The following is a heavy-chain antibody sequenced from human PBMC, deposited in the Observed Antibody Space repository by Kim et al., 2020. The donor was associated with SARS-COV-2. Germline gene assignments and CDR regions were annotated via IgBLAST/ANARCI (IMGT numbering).Heavy chain of an antibody. CDR2: SGSI. V-gene: IGHV3-9*01. J-gene: IGHJ4*02. D-gene: IGHD2-15*01. Sequence: SGSIGYADSGKGRFPISRENAKNSLYLQMNSLRAEDTALYYCAKDSGRIFWGQGTLVTVSS. CDR3: AKDSGRIF.